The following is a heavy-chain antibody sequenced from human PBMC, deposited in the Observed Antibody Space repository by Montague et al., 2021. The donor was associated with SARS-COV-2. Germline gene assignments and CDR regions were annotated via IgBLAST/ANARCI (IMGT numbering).Heavy chain of an antibody. V-gene: IGHV3-23*01. CDR1: GFTFSRYT. CDR2: ISGGGDRK. D-gene: IGHD3-22*01. J-gene: IGHJ5*02. Sequence: SLRLSCAASGFTFSRYTISWVRQAPGKGLEWVSGISGGGDRKYYADSVKGRLTISRDNSKNTVYVQMNSLRAEDTAVYYCAKLSRDSSGVAWGQGTLVTVPS. CDR3: AKLSRDSSGVA.